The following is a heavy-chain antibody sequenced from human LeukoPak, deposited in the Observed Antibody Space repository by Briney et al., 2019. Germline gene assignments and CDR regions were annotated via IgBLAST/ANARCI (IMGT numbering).Heavy chain of an antibody. Sequence: SETLSLTCTVSGGSISSYYWSWIRQPPGKGLEWIGYIYYSGSTNYNPSLKSRVTISVDTSKNQFSLKLSSVTAADTAVYYCARDSPPSSGWYNWFDPWGQGTLVTVSS. CDR2: IYYSGST. D-gene: IGHD6-19*01. CDR1: GGSISSYY. J-gene: IGHJ5*02. CDR3: ARDSPPSSGWYNWFDP. V-gene: IGHV4-59*01.